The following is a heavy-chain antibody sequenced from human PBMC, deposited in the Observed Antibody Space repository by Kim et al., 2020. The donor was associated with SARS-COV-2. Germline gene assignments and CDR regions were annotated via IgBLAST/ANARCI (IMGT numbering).Heavy chain of an antibody. V-gene: IGHV3-53*01. D-gene: IGHD3-22*01. CDR3: ARENYYDSSGLTN. J-gene: IGHJ4*02. CDR2: IYSGGST. Sequence: GGSLRLSCAASGFTVSSNYMSWVRQAPGKGLEWVSVIYSGGSTYYADSVKGRFTISRDNSKNTLYLQMNSLRAEDTAVYYCARENYYDSSGLTNWGQGTLVTVSS. CDR1: GFTVSSNY.